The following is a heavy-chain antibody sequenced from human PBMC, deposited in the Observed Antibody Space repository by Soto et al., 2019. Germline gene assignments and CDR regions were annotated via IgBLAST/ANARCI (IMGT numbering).Heavy chain of an antibody. CDR3: ATVHNTSRSFDY. CDR1: GFTFNIYA. CDR2: TGATGRTT. J-gene: IGHJ4*02. V-gene: IGHV3-23*01. D-gene: IGHD1-20*01. Sequence: GGSLRLSXAASGFTFNIYAMTWVRQAPGKGLEWVSTTGATGRTTYYSDSVKGRFTVSRDNSKNTLDPQMSNLRAEDTAVYYCATVHNTSRSFDYWGQGTLVTVSS.